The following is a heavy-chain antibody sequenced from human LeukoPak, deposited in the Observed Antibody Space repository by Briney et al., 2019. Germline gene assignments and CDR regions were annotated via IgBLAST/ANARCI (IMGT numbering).Heavy chain of an antibody. J-gene: IGHJ6*03. CDR3: SSGPPQSWQQQLVPWCYYYYYMDV. CDR1: GYTFTSYD. CDR2: MNPNSGNT. V-gene: IGHV1-8*01. Sequence: ASVKVSCKASGYTFTSYDINWVRQATGQGLEWMGWMNPNSGNTGYAQKFQGRVTMTRNTSISTAYMELSSLRSDDTACDYWSSGPPQSWQQQLVPWCYYYYYMDVWGKGTTVTVSS. D-gene: IGHD6-13*01.